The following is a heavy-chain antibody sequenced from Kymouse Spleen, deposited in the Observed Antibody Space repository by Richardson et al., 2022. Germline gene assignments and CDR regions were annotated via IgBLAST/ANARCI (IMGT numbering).Heavy chain of an antibody. V-gene: IGHV3-33*01. D-gene: IGHD6-19*01. Sequence: QVQLVESGGGVVQPGRSLRLSCAASGFTFSSYGMHWVRQAPGKGLEWVAVIWYDGSNKYYADSVKGRFTISRDNSKNTLYLQMNSLRAEDTAVYYCARERYSSGPYYYYYGMDVWGQGTTVTVSS. CDR3: ARERYSSGPYYYYYGMDV. J-gene: IGHJ6*02. CDR1: GFTFSSYG. CDR2: IWYDGSNK.